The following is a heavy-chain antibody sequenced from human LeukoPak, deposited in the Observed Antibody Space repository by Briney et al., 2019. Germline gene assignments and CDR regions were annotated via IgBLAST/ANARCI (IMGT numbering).Heavy chain of an antibody. Sequence: SRTLSLTCTVSGGSISSGSYYWSWIRQPAGKGLEWIGRIYTSGSTNYNPSLKSRVTISVDTSKNQFSLKLSSVTAADTAVYYCARDRIAAAHDAFDIWGQGTMVTVSS. J-gene: IGHJ3*02. V-gene: IGHV4-61*02. CDR3: ARDRIAAAHDAFDI. CDR2: IYTSGST. CDR1: GGSISSGSYY. D-gene: IGHD6-13*01.